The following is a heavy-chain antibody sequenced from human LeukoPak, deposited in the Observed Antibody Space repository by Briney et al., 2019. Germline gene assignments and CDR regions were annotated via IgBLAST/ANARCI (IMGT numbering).Heavy chain of an antibody. CDR3: ARDSPDTSGWWFASYGSDV. V-gene: IGHV3-66*01. CDR2: IHGGGST. J-gene: IGHJ6*02. Sequence: GGSLRLSCAASGFTVSSNYMSWVRQAPGKGLEWVSVIHGGGSTYYADSVKGRFTMSRDNSKNTLFLQMNSLRAEDTAVYYCARDSPDTSGWWFASYGSDVWGQGTTVTVSS. D-gene: IGHD6-19*01. CDR1: GFTVSSNY.